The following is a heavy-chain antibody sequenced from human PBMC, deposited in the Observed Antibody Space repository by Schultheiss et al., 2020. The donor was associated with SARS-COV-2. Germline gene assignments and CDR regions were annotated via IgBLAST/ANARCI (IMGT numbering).Heavy chain of an antibody. CDR3: ARGGSYCGGDCYWGWAYYYGMDV. CDR2: IIPNSGGT. CDR1: GYTFTGYY. J-gene: IGHJ6*02. V-gene: IGHV1-2*02. D-gene: IGHD2-21*02. Sequence: ASVKVSCKASGYTFTGYYMHWVRQAPGQGLEWMGWIIPNSGGTNYAQKFQGRVTMTRDTSISTAYMELSRLRSDDTAVYYCARGGSYCGGDCYWGWAYYYGMDVWGQGTTVTVSS.